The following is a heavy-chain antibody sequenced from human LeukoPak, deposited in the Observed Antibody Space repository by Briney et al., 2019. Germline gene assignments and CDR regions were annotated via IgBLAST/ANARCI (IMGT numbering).Heavy chain of an antibody. Sequence: ASVKVSCKAPGYTLTDDFLHWIRQAPGQGLDWMGWINPKTGGTTYAQKFQGRVTMTRDTSISTGTMELTRLTSDDTAVYYCTRAYEYGWFDPWGQGTLVTVSS. CDR2: INPKTGGT. J-gene: IGHJ5*02. CDR1: GYTLTDDF. CDR3: TRAYEYGWFDP. V-gene: IGHV1-2*02. D-gene: IGHD3-16*01.